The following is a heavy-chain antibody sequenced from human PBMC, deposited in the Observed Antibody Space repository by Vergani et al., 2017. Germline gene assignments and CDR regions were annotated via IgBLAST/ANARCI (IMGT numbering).Heavy chain of an antibody. V-gene: IGHV4-39*01. J-gene: IGHJ4*02. D-gene: IGHD1-26*01. Sequence: QLQLQESGPGLVKPSETLSLTCTVSGGSISSSSYYWGWIRQPPGKGLEWIGSIYYTGSTYYNTSLKSRVTISVDTSRNQFSLKLSSVTAADTALYYCARHWRGSYYLGHFDYWGQGTLVTVSS. CDR1: GGSISSSSYY. CDR2: IYYTGST. CDR3: ARHWRGSYYLGHFDY.